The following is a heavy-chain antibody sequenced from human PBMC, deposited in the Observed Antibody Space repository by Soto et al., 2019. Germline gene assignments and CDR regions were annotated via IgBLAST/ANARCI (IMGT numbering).Heavy chain of an antibody. CDR2: IYYSGST. CDR1: GGSISSYY. J-gene: IGHJ4*02. Sequence: SETLSLTCTVSGGSISSYYWSWIRQPPGKGLEWIGYIYYSGSTNYNPSLKSRVTISVDTSKNQFSLKLSSVTAADTAVYYCARVNLADSGSYFDGFDYWGQGTLVTVSS. D-gene: IGHD1-26*01. CDR3: ARVNLADSGSYFDGFDY. V-gene: IGHV4-59*01.